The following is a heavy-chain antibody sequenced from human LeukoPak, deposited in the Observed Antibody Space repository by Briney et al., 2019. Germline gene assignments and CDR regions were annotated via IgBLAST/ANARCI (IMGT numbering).Heavy chain of an antibody. Sequence: SANPSCKSSGSTFTSYGTSWVRQSPGQGLDCLGLISAYNGNTNYAQKLQGRVTMTTDTSTSTAYMELRSLRSDDTAVYYCAAPQPRYFDWLLLDYWGQGTLVTVSS. CDR2: ISAYNGNT. J-gene: IGHJ4*02. V-gene: IGHV1-18*01. CDR3: AAPQPRYFDWLLLDY. D-gene: IGHD3-9*01. CDR1: GSTFTSYG.